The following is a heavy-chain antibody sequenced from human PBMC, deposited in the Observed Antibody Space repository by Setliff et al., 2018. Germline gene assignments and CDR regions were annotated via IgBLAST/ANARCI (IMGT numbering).Heavy chain of an antibody. Sequence: SETLSLTCAVYGGSFSGYFWSWIRQSPGRGLEWIGEITHSGNTNYNPSPSLRSRVTVLVDTSKNQVSLKVKSVTAADTAVYYCARAPPNRYSGSYEYFYMDVWGKGTTVTVSS. CDR3: ARAPPNRYSGSYEYFYMDV. V-gene: IGHV4-34*01. J-gene: IGHJ6*03. CDR2: ITHSGNT. CDR1: GGSFSGYF. D-gene: IGHD1-26*01.